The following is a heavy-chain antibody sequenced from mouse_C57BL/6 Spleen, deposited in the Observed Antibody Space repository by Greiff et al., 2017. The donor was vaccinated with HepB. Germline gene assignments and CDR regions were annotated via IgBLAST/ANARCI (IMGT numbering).Heavy chain of an antibody. V-gene: IGHV1-69*01. CDR2: IDPSDSYT. CDR3: ARSPTGDYFDY. CDR1: GYTFTSYW. J-gene: IGHJ2*01. Sequence: QVQLQQPGAELVMPGASVKLSCKASGYTFTSYWMHWVKQRPGPGLEWIGEIDPSDSYTNYNQKFKGKSTLTVDKSSSTAYMQLSSLTSEDSAVYYCARSPTGDYFDYWGQGTTLTVSS. D-gene: IGHD4-1*02.